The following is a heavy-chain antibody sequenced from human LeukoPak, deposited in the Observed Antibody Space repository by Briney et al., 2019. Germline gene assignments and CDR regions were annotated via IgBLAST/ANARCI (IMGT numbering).Heavy chain of an antibody. D-gene: IGHD2-15*01. CDR2: IYYSGST. CDR3: ARGICIGGSCYSDPSDY. CDR1: GGSTSSYY. V-gene: IGHV4-59*01. J-gene: IGHJ4*02. Sequence: SETLPLTCTVSGGSTSSYYWSWIRQPPGKGLEWVGYIYYSGSTNYNPSLKSRVTISVDTSKNQFSLKLTSVTAADTAVYYCARGICIGGSCYSDPSDYWGQGTLVTVSS.